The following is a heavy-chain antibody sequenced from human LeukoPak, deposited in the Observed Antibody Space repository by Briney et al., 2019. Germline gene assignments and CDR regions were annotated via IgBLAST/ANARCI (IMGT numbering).Heavy chain of an antibody. CDR2: IKQDGSEK. CDR1: GFTFTKYW. CDR3: ARGFLDN. V-gene: IGHV3-7*01. J-gene: IGHJ4*02. Sequence: SGGSLRLSCAASGFTFTKYWMTWVRQAPGKGLDWVANIKQDGSEKFNVDSVKGLFTIARNNAKNSLDLQINSRGAEDTAVYYCARGFLDNWGQGTLVTVSS.